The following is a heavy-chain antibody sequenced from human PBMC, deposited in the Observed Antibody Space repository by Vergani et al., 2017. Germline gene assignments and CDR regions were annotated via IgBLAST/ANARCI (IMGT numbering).Heavy chain of an antibody. CDR2: LWYDGSNK. CDR1: GFSFSSYG. J-gene: IGHJ4*02. Sequence: QVQLVESGGGVVQPGRSLRLSCAASGFSFSSYGMHWVRQAPGKGLEWVAILWYDGSNKYYADSVQGRFTISRDNSKNKLYLQMNSLRAEDTAMYYCARTLFVNDYGDFPGDYWGQGTLVTVSS. D-gene: IGHD4-17*01. V-gene: IGHV3-33*01. CDR3: ARTLFVNDYGDFPGDY.